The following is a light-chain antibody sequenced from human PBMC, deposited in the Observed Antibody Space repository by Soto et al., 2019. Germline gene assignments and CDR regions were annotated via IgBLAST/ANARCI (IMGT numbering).Light chain of an antibody. V-gene: IGKV1-5*03. J-gene: IGKJ2*01. Sequence: DIQMAQSPSTLSASVGDRVTITCRASQSISSWLAWYQQKSGKAPKLLIYKASSLESGVPSRFSGSGSGTEFTLTISSLQPDDSATYYCQQYNSYPYTFGQGTNLEIK. CDR1: QSISSW. CDR2: KAS. CDR3: QQYNSYPYT.